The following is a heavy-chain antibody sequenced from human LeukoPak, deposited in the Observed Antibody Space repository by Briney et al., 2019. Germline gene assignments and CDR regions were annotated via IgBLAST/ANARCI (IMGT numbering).Heavy chain of an antibody. CDR1: GYTFTTYV. CDR3: ARDIFGTSRPSDY. CDR2: ISPGNGNT. J-gene: IGHJ4*02. D-gene: IGHD2-2*01. Sequence: GASVKVSCKASGYTFTTYVIHWVRQAPGQGLEWMGWISPGNGNTKYSQKFQGRVTITRDTSATTAHMEVSGLRSEDTAVYYCARDIFGTSRPSDYWGQGTLVTVSS. V-gene: IGHV1-3*01.